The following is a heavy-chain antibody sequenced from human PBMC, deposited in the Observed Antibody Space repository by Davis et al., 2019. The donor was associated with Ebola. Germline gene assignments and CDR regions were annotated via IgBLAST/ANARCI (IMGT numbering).Heavy chain of an antibody. D-gene: IGHD1-20*01. CDR1: GYSFTSYW. Sequence: GESLKISCKGSGYSFTSYWIGWVHQMPGKGLEWMGIIYPGDSDTRYSPSFQGQVTISADKSISTAYLQWSSLKASDSAMYYCASLRRTITGMDDGFDIWGQGTMVTVSS. V-gene: IGHV5-51*07. CDR2: IYPGDSDT. CDR3: ASLRRTITGMDDGFDI. J-gene: IGHJ3*02.